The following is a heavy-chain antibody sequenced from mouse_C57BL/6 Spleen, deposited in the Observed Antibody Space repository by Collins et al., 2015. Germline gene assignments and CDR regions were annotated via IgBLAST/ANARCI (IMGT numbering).Heavy chain of an antibody. J-gene: IGHJ1*01. Sequence: ESGGGLVKPGGSLKLSCAASGFTFSDYYMYWVRQTPEKRLEWVATISDGGSYTYYPDSVKGRFTISRDNAKNNLYLQMSSLKSEDTAMYYCARDGSYWYFDVWGAGTTVTVSS. CDR2: ISDGGSYT. V-gene: IGHV5-4*02. D-gene: IGHD1-1*02. CDR3: ARDGSYWYFDV. CDR1: GFTFSDYY.